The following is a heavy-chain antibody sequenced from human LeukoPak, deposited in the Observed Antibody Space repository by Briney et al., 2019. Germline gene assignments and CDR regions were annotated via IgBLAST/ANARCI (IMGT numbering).Heavy chain of an antibody. V-gene: IGHV1-2*04. Sequence: ASVKVSCKASGYTFTGYYMHWVRQAPGQGLEGMGWINPNSGGTNYAQKFQGWVTMTRDTSISTAYMELSRLRSDDTAVYYCARGGTALDYFDYWGQGTLVTVSS. CDR2: INPNSGGT. J-gene: IGHJ4*02. CDR3: ARGGTALDYFDY. D-gene: IGHD1-1*01. CDR1: GYTFTGYY.